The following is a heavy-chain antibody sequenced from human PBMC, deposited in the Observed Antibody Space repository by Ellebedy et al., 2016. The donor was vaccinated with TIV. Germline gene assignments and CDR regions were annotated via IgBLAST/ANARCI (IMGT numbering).Heavy chain of an antibody. D-gene: IGHD6-13*01. CDR3: VKRAGATAAGRAFDI. Sequence: GESLKISCTASGFSFSTYGMSWVRQAPGKGLEWVSAISSSGDITFYADSVKGRFAISRDNSKKTVHLQMNSLRAEETALYYCVKRAGATAAGRAFDIWGQGTMVTVSS. J-gene: IGHJ3*02. CDR2: ISSSGDIT. CDR1: GFSFSTYG. V-gene: IGHV3-23*01.